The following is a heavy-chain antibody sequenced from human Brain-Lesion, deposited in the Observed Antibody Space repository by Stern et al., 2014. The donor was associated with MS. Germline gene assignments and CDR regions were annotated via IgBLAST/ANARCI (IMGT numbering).Heavy chain of an antibody. CDR2: IYYSGNT. V-gene: IGHV4-39*01. D-gene: IGHD2-15*01. Sequence: QVQLVQSGPGLVKPSETLSLTCTVAGGSVSSTSYAWAWIRQPPGKGLEWIGTIYYSGNTYYSPSLKSRLPIYLDTSKNQFSLHLRSVTAADTAVYYCAGEEDIRYCSGGSCTGNWFDPWGQGTLVTVSS. CDR1: GGSVSSTSYA. J-gene: IGHJ5*02. CDR3: AGEEDIRYCSGGSCTGNWFDP.